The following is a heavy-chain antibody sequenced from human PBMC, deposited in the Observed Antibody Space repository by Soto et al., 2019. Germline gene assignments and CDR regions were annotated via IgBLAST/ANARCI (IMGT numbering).Heavy chain of an antibody. J-gene: IGHJ4*02. V-gene: IGHV3-9*01. CDR1: GFNFDDYA. CDR2: ISWNSGDT. CDR3: AKDRIAARGFAFDY. D-gene: IGHD6-25*01. Sequence: GGSLRLSCAASGFNFDDYAMHWVRQAPGKGLEWVSGISWNSGDTDYVDSVKGRLTISRDNAKNSLYLQMNSLRPEDTAFYYWAKDRIAARGFAFDYWGQGTLVTVSS.